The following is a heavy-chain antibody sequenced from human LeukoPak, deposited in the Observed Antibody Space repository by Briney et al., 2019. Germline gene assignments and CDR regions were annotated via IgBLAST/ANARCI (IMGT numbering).Heavy chain of an antibody. V-gene: IGHV3-30-3*01. CDR2: ISYDGSNK. D-gene: IGHD2-21*02. CDR3: ARQALRYFDY. CDR1: GFTFSSYA. Sequence: GGSLRLSCAASGFTFSSYAMHWVRQAPGKGLEWVAVISYDGSNKYYADSVKGRFTISRDNSKNTLYLQMNSLRAEDTAVYYCARQALRYFDYWGQGTLATVSS. J-gene: IGHJ4*02.